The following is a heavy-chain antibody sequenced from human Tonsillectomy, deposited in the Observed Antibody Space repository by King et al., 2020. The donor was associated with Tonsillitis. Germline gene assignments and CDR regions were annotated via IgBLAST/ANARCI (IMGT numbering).Heavy chain of an antibody. Sequence: VQLVESGGGVVQPGGSLRLSCAASGFTFSDYAMHWVRQAPGKGLEWVAVISHDGSNSYYADSVKGRLTISRDDSKDTLYLKMNSLRTEDTALYYCAINWNRYFEIWGRGTLVTVSS. V-gene: IGHV3-30-3*01. CDR2: ISHDGSNS. CDR3: AINWNRYFEI. J-gene: IGHJ2*01. CDR1: GFTFSDYA. D-gene: IGHD1-20*01.